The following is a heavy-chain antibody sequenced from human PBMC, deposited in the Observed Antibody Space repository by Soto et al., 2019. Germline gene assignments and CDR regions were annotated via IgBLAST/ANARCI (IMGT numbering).Heavy chain of an antibody. D-gene: IGHD4-17*01. V-gene: IGHV3-23*01. J-gene: IGHJ4*02. Sequence: EVQLLESGGGLVQPGGSLRLSCTASGFTFSNYAMTWVRQAPGKGLEWVSTISASGDNTYYADSAKGRFTISRDSSKNTLYLQMNSLRGEDTAEYYCAKKNVEVRGDYGFLWGQGTLVTVSS. CDR2: ISASGDNT. CDR3: AKKNVEVRGDYGFL. CDR1: GFTFSNYA.